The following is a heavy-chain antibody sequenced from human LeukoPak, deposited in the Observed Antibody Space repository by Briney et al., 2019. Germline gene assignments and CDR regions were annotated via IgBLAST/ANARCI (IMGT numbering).Heavy chain of an antibody. D-gene: IGHD6-13*01. V-gene: IGHV1-2*02. Sequence: ASVKVSCKASGYTFTAYYMHWLRQAPGQGLEWMGWINPNTGDTNSAERFQGRVTMTRDSSISTVYLELTRLTSDDTAVYYCARDMWQQFDWFDPWGQGTLVTVSS. J-gene: IGHJ5*02. CDR3: ARDMWQQFDWFDP. CDR1: GYTFTAYY. CDR2: INPNTGDT.